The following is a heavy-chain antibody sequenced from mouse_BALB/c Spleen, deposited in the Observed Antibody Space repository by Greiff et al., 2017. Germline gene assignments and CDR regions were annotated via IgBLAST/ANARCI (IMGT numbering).Heavy chain of an antibody. V-gene: IGHV3-2*02. Sequence: EVQLQESGPGLVKPSQSLSLTCTVTGYSITSDYAWNWIRQFPGNKLEWMGYISYSGSTSCNPSLKSRISITRDTSKNQFFLQLNSVTTEDTATYYCARRTITNAMDYWGQGTSVTVSS. CDR3: ARRTITNAMDY. J-gene: IGHJ4*01. CDR1: GYSITSDYA. D-gene: IGHD2-4*01. CDR2: ISYSGST.